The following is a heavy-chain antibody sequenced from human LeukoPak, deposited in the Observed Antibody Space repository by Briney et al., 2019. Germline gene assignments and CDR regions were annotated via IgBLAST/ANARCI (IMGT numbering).Heavy chain of an antibody. Sequence: PGGSLRLSCAVSGFTFSTYWMAWVRQAPGKGLEWVANMKYDGTTKHYADSVKGRFTISRDNAKNSLHLQMNSLRAEDTAVYYCARDQVGALDFWGLGSLVTVSS. CDR3: ARDQVGALDF. CDR2: MKYDGTTK. CDR1: GFTFSTYW. J-gene: IGHJ4*02. D-gene: IGHD3-16*01. V-gene: IGHV3-7*01.